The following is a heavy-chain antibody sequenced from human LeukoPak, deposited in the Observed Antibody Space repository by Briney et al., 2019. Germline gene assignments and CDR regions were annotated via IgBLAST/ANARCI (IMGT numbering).Heavy chain of an antibody. J-gene: IGHJ4*02. V-gene: IGHV1-18*01. CDR1: GYTFTSQY. D-gene: IGHD6-13*01. CDR3: ARDNAAAADY. CDR2: ISAYNGNT. Sequence: ASVNVSCKASGYTFTSQYMHGVRQAPGQGLEWMGWISAYNGNTYYAQILQGRVTMNTDTSTSTAYMELRSLRSDDTAVYYCARDNAAAADYWGQGTPVTVSS.